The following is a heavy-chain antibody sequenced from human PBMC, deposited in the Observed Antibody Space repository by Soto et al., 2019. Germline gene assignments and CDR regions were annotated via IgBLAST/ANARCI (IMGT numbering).Heavy chain of an antibody. D-gene: IGHD5-18*01. V-gene: IGHV3-21*01. CDR3: ARDQPGYSYGYGLGY. CDR2: ISSSSSYI. CDR1: GFTFSSYS. J-gene: IGHJ4*02. Sequence: GGSRRLSCAASGFTFSSYSMNWVRQAPGKGLEWVSSISSSSSYIYYADSVKGRFTISRDNAKNSLYLQMNSLRAEDTAVYYCARDQPGYSYGYGLGYWGQGTLVTVS.